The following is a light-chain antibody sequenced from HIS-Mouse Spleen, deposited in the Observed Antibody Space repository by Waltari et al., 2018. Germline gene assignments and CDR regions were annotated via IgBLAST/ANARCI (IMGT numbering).Light chain of an antibody. J-gene: IGKJ1*01. CDR2: GAS. CDR3: QQYGSSPQT. Sequence: DIVLTQSPGTLSLSPGARATLSCRASQSVSSSYLAWYQQKPGQEPRLLIYGASSRATGIPDRFSGSGSGTDFTLTISRLEPEDFAVYYCQQYGSSPQTFGQGTKVEIK. V-gene: IGKV3-20*01. CDR1: QSVSSSY.